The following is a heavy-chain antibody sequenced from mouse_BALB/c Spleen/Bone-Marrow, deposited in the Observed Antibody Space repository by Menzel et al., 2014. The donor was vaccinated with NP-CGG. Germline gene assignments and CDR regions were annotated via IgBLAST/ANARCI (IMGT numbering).Heavy chain of an antibody. J-gene: IGHJ3*01. Sequence: VQLQETGPGLVAPSQSLSITCTISGFSLTTYGVHWVRQPPGKGLEWLVVIWSDGSTTYNSALKSRLSISKDNSKSQVFLKLNSHQTDDTAMYHCARHDNDGYYLAYWGQGTLVTVSA. V-gene: IGHV2-6-1*01. CDR2: IWSDGST. D-gene: IGHD2-3*01. CDR1: GFSLTTYG. CDR3: ARHDNDGYYLAY.